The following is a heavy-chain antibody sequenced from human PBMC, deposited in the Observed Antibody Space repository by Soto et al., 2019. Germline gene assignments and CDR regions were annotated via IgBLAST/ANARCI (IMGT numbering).Heavy chain of an antibody. CDR1: GGSFSGYY. Sequence: SETLSLTCAVYGGSFSGYYWSWIRQPPGKGLEWIGEINHSGSTNYNPSLKSRVTISVDTSKNQFSLKLSSVTAADTAVYYCARGRKQQLINWFDPWGQGTLVTVSS. CDR3: ARGRKQQLINWFDP. CDR2: INHSGST. J-gene: IGHJ5*02. V-gene: IGHV4-34*01. D-gene: IGHD6-13*01.